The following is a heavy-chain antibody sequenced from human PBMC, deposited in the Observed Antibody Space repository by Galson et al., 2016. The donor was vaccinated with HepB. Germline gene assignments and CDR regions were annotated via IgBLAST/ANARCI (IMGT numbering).Heavy chain of an antibody. J-gene: IGHJ4*02. CDR3: AKVRYDSSSYQSPYFDH. CDR2: MSYDGSNK. V-gene: IGHV3-30*18. CDR1: GFTFSSYA. Sequence: SLRLSCAAAGFTFSSYAMSWVRQAPGKGLEWVAVMSYDGSNKYYADSVKGRFTISRDNSKNTLYLQMHSLRVEDTAVYYCAKVRYDSSSYQSPYFDHWGQGILVTVSS. D-gene: IGHD3-22*01.